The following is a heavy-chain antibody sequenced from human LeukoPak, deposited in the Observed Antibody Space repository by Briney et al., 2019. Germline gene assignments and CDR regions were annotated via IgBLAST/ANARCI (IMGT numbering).Heavy chain of an antibody. Sequence: ASVKVSCKTSGYTFTSYYIHWVRQAPGQGLQWMGRIIPYLAIRNYAQKFQGRVTITADKSTGTAYMELSSLGSEDTAVYYCARGHDKSGSFDYWGQGTLVTVSS. CDR3: ARGHDKSGSFDY. CDR1: GYTFTSYY. J-gene: IGHJ4*02. V-gene: IGHV1-69*04. D-gene: IGHD3-22*01. CDR2: IIPYLAIR.